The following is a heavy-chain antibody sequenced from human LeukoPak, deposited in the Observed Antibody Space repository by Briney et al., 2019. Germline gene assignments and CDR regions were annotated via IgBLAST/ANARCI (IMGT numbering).Heavy chain of an antibody. CDR1: GFTFSSHA. D-gene: IGHD4-17*01. V-gene: IGHV3-23*01. CDR2: ISGRGDTT. J-gene: IGHJ6*02. Sequence: GGSLRLSCAASGFTFSSHAMSWVRQAPGKGLEWVSGISGRGDTTVYADSVKGRFTISRDNSKNTLYLQMNSLRAEDTAVYYCAKGSGDYGSYYGMDVWGQGTTVTVSS. CDR3: AKGSGDYGSYYGMDV.